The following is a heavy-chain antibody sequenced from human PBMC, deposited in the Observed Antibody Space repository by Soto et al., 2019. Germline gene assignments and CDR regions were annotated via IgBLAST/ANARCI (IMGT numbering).Heavy chain of an antibody. CDR3: ARDLSWGSNWYYYMDV. V-gene: IGHV3-21*01. J-gene: IGHJ6*03. D-gene: IGHD7-27*01. Sequence: SGGSLRLSCAASRFTFSSHAMGWLRQTPGKGLEWVSYISSSSNDIDYADSVKGRFTVSRDNSRNSLYLQMNSLRAEDTAVYYCARDLSWGSNWYYYMDVWGKGTTVTVSS. CDR2: ISSSSNDI. CDR1: RFTFSSHA.